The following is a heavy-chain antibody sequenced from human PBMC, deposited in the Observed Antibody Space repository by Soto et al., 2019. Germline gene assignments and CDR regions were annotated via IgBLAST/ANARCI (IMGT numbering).Heavy chain of an antibody. J-gene: IGHJ4*02. CDR2: INQDGSEK. D-gene: IGHD3-10*01. Sequence: EVQLVESGGGLVQPGGSLRLSCAASRFTFSAYWMSWVRQAPGKGLEWVANINQDGSEKKYVDSLKDRFTISRDNARNSVYLQMNRLRAEDTAVYFCARPMLRGEIFDLWGQGTPVTVSS. CDR1: RFTFSAYW. V-gene: IGHV3-7*05. CDR3: ARPMLRGEIFDL.